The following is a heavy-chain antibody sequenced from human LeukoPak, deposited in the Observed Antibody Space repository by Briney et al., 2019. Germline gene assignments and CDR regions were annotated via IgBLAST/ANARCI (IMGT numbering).Heavy chain of an antibody. CDR3: ARDRGSGWQEIDY. J-gene: IGHJ4*02. D-gene: IGHD6-19*01. CDR2: INPNSGGT. Sequence: ASVKVSCKASGYTFTGYYMHWVRQAPGQGLEWMGWINPNSGGTNYAQKFRGWVTMTRDTSISTAYMELSRLRSDDTAVYYCARDRGSGWQEIDYWGQGTLVTVSS. CDR1: GYTFTGYY. V-gene: IGHV1-2*04.